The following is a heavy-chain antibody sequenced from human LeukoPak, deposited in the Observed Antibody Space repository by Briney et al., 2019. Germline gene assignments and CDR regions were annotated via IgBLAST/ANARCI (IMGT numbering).Heavy chain of an antibody. V-gene: IGHV3-30*02. J-gene: IGHJ1*01. CDR2: IRYDGSNK. D-gene: IGHD4-23*01. CDR1: GFTFSSYG. CDR3: AKRRPYGGNSIDYFQH. Sequence: GGSLRLSCAASGFTFSSYGTHWVRQAPGKGLEWVAFIRYDGSNKYYADSVKGRFTISRANSKNTLYMQMNSLRAEDTAVYYCAKRRPYGGNSIDYFQHWGQGTLVTVSS.